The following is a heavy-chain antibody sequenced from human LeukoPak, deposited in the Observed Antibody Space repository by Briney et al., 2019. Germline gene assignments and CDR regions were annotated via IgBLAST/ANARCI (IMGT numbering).Heavy chain of an antibody. V-gene: IGHV3-9*01. CDR2: ISWNSGSM. Sequence: SLRLPCAASGFTFDDYSMHWVRQAPGKGLEWVSGISWNSGSMGYADSVKGRFTISRDNAKNSLYLQMNSLRAEDTALYYCAKDKGIVAGYFDYWGQGTLVTVSS. CDR3: AKDKGIVAGYFDY. CDR1: GFTFDDYS. D-gene: IGHD1-26*01. J-gene: IGHJ4*02.